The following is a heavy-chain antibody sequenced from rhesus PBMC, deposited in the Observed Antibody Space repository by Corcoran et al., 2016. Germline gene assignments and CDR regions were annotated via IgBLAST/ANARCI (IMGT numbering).Heavy chain of an antibody. CDR3: ARYQGGYSGSLTLDV. D-gene: IGHD3-16*01. J-gene: IGHJ5-2*02. CDR2: LYGGSGNT. Sequence: QVQLQESGPGLVKPSETLSLTCAVSGGSISSNYWNWIRQSPGKGLEWIGYLYGGSGNTSHHPSLKCRFTISTDTSKNQFSLRLSSVTAADTAVYYCARYQGGYSGSLTLDVWGRGVLVTVSS. V-gene: IGHV4-147*01. CDR1: GGSISSNY.